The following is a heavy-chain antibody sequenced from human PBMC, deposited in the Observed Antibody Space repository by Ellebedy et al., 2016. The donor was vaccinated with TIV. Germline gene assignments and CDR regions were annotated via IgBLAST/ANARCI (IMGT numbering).Heavy chain of an antibody. Sequence: GASLKISXAASGFTFDDYIMHWVRQAPGKGLEWVSLISWDGGSTYYADSVKGRFTISRDNSKNSLYLQMNSLRTEDTALYYCAKEGGTNILNWGQGTLVTVSS. V-gene: IGHV3-43*01. CDR2: ISWDGGST. D-gene: IGHD1/OR15-1a*01. J-gene: IGHJ4*02. CDR3: AKEGGTNILN. CDR1: GFTFDDYI.